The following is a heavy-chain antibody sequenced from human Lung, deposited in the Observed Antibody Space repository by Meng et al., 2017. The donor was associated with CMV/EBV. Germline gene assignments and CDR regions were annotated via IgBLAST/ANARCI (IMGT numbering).Heavy chain of an antibody. J-gene: IGHJ4*02. V-gene: IGHV4-4*02. CDR1: GCSISSSNW. Sequence: LQESGQCLVQPSGHLAPTWPVSGCSISSSNWWSWVRQPPGKGLEWIGEIYHSGSTNYNPSLKSRVTISVDKSKNQFSLKLSSVTAADTAVYSCARVVTALWGYYFDYWGQGTLVTVSS. D-gene: IGHD2-21*02. CDR2: IYHSGST. CDR3: ARVVTALWGYYFDY.